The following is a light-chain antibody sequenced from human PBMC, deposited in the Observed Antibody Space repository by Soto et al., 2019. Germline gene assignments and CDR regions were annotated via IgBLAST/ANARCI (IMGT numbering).Light chain of an antibody. Sequence: QSALTQPPSVSGSPGQSVAISCTGTGSDIGTFNRVSWYQQSPGTAPKLIIYDVSDRPSGVPDRFSGSKSGNTASLTISGLQAEDEADYYCSSYTIISTYVFGTGTKLTVL. V-gene: IGLV2-18*02. CDR1: GSDIGTFNR. CDR3: SSYTIISTYV. CDR2: DVS. J-gene: IGLJ1*01.